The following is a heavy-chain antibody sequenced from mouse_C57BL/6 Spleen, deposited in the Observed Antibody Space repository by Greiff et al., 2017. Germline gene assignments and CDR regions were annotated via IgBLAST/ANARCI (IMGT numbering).Heavy chain of an antibody. CDR3: AISDGSAMDY. D-gene: IGHD1-1*01. Sequence: EVQLQQSGPELVKPGASVKMSCKASGYTFTDYNMHWVKQSHGKSLEWIGYINPNNGGTNYNQKFKGKATLTVNKSSSTAYIELRSLTSVDSAVYYCAISDGSAMDYWGQGTTVTVSS. J-gene: IGHJ4*01. V-gene: IGHV1-22*01. CDR2: INPNNGGT. CDR1: GYTFTDYN.